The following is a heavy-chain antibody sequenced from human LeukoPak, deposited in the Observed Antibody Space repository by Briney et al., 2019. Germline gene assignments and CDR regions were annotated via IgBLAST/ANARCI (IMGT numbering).Heavy chain of an antibody. CDR3: ARLNRYQPYWFDP. CDR1: GGSISTYY. D-gene: IGHD2-2*01. Sequence: SETLSLTCTVSGGSISTYYWSWLRQPPGKGLEWLGYIYYSGSTNYNPSLRSRVTILIDTSKNQFSLKLNSVTAADTAVYYCARLNRYQPYWFDPWGQGTLVTVSS. J-gene: IGHJ5*02. V-gene: IGHV4-59*01. CDR2: IYYSGST.